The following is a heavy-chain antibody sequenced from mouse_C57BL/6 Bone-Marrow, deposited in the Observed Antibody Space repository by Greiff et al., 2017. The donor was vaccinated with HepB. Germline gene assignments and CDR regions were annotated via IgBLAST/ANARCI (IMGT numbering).Heavy chain of an antibody. Sequence: QVQLKQPGAELVKPGASVKLSCKASGYTFTSYWMHWVKQRPGQGLEWIGMIHPNSGSTNYNEKFKSKATLTVDKSSSTAYMQLSSLTSEDSAVYYCARKGGCYWYFDVWGTGTTVTVSS. J-gene: IGHJ1*03. V-gene: IGHV1-64*01. CDR2: IHPNSGST. CDR3: ARKGGCYWYFDV. CDR1: GYTFTSYW.